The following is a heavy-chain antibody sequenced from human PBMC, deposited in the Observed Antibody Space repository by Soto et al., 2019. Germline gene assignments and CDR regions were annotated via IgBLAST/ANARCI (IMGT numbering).Heavy chain of an antibody. V-gene: IGHV4-30-4*01. Sequence: SETLSLTCSVSGDYIHVGGYYWTWIRQRPGKGLEWMGYIYYTGKTYYNPSLESRLTMSVDRSKNQFSLRLTPVTAADTAVYFCGRDLTSNANCIDPWGQGTLVTVSS. J-gene: IGHJ5*02. D-gene: IGHD2-2*01. CDR3: GRDLTSNANCIDP. CDR2: IYYTGKT. CDR1: GDYIHVGGYY.